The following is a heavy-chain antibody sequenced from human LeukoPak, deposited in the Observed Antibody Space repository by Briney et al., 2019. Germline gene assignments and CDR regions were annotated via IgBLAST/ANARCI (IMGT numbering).Heavy chain of an antibody. D-gene: IGHD6-19*01. CDR3: ARELRGSGWYDC. J-gene: IGHJ4*02. V-gene: IGHV4-31*03. Sequence: PSETLSLTCTVSGGSISSGAYYWGWIRQHPGXXXXWIGYIYYSGSTYYXPSLKSRLTMSLDTSKNQFSLRLSSVTAADTAVYYCARELRGSGWYDCWGQGTLVTVSS. CDR2: IYYSGST. CDR1: GGSISSGAYY.